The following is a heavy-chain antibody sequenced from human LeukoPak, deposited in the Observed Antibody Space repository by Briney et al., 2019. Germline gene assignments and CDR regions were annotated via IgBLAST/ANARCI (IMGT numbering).Heavy chain of an antibody. V-gene: IGHV1-2*02. CDR1: EYTFTGYY. CDR3: ARVLTMIRGVILALGY. J-gene: IGHJ4*02. D-gene: IGHD3-10*01. Sequence: GASVKVSCKASEYTFTGYYIHWVRQAPGQGLEWMGWINPNSGETNYTQKFQGRVTMTRDTSISTAYMELSRLRSDDTAVYYCARVLTMIRGVILALGYWGQGTLVTVSS. CDR2: INPNSGET.